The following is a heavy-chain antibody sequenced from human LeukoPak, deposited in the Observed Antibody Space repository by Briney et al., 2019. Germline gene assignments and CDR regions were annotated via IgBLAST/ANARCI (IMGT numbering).Heavy chain of an antibody. CDR2: INHSGST. V-gene: IGHV4-34*01. Sequence: PSETLSLTCAVYGGSFSGYYWSWIRQPPGKGLEWIGEINHSGSTNYNPSLKSRVTILLDASKNQFSLKLSSVAAADTAIYYCARGEMATIEDAFDIWGQGTMVTVSS. J-gene: IGHJ3*02. CDR3: ARGEMATIEDAFDI. D-gene: IGHD5-24*01. CDR1: GGSFSGYY.